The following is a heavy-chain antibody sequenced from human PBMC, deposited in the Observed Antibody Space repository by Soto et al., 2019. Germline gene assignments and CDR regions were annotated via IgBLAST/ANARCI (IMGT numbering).Heavy chain of an antibody. J-gene: IGHJ6*03. CDR2: MNPNSGNT. CDR3: ARGKPNYDFWSGYYRGYYYYYMDV. CDR1: GGTFSSYT. V-gene: IGHV1-8*02. D-gene: IGHD3-3*01. Sequence: ASVKVSCKASGGTFSSYTISWVRLATGQGLEWMGWMNPNSGNTGYAQKFQGRVTMTRNTSISTAYMELSSLRSEDTAVYYCARGKPNYDFWSGYYRGYYYYYMDVWGKGTTVTVSS.